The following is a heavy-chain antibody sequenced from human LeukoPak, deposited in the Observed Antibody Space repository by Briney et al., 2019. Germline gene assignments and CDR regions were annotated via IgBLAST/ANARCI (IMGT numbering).Heavy chain of an antibody. CDR2: INPNSGGT. CDR3: ATGGWQWLPPFDY. Sequence: ASVKVSCKASGYTFTSYAMNWVRQAPGQGLEWMGWINPNSGGTNYAQKFQGRVTMTRDTSISTAYMELSRLRSDDTAVYYCATGGWQWLPPFDYWGQGTLVTVSS. CDR1: GYTFTSYA. J-gene: IGHJ4*02. V-gene: IGHV1-2*02. D-gene: IGHD6-19*01.